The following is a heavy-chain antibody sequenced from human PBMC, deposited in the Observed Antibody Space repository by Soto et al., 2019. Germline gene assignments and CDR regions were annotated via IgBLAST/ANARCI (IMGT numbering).Heavy chain of an antibody. D-gene: IGHD3-22*01. V-gene: IGHV4-59*08. CDR1: GDSISSYY. Sequence: SETLSLTCTVSGDSISSYYWSWIRQPPGKGLEWIGYIYYSGSTNYNPSLKSRVTTSVDTSKNPFSLKLSSVTAADTAVYYCARHTSSYYYYDSSGSGMYVRGQGTTVTGSS. J-gene: IGHJ6*02. CDR2: IYYSGST. CDR3: ARHTSSYYYYDSSGSGMYV.